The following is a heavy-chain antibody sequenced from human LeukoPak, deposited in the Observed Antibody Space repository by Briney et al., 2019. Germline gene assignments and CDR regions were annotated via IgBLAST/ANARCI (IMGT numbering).Heavy chain of an antibody. CDR1: GDSISSYY. CDR3: ARGFNSGSYHQPYDWFDP. V-gene: IGHV4-59*01. Sequence: SETLSLTCTVSGDSISSYYWSWIRQPPGEGLEWIGYIYNSGSTNYNPSLKSRVTISVDTSKNQFSLKLSSVTAADTAVYYCARGFNSGSYHQPYDWFDPWGQGTLVTVSS. CDR2: IYNSGST. J-gene: IGHJ5*02. D-gene: IGHD1-26*01.